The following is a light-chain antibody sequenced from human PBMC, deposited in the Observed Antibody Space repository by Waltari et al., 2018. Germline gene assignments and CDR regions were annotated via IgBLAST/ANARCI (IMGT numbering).Light chain of an antibody. CDR2: GAT. J-gene: IGKJ1*01. CDR1: QSISVY. Sequence: DIQMTQSPSTLSASVGDRVTTPCRAGQSISVYLNWYQQKHGEAPKLLIHGATTLENGVPTRFSGSGSGTDFTLTISTLQPEDFATYYCQQSFTTLWTFGQGTEVEIK. CDR3: QQSFTTLWT. V-gene: IGKV1-39*01.